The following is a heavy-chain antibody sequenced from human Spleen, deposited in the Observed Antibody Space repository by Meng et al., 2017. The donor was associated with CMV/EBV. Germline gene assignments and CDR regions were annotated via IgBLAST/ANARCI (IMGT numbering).Heavy chain of an antibody. Sequence: TFRTYGMHWVRQAPGKGLEWVAFIRYDGSDIYYADSVKGRFTISRDYSKNTLYLQMNSLRAEDTAVYYCAKDGLGEWTVPGADGMDVWGQGTTVTVSS. J-gene: IGHJ6*02. CDR2: IRYDGSDI. D-gene: IGHD6-19*01. CDR3: AKDGLGEWTVPGADGMDV. CDR1: TFRTYG. V-gene: IGHV3-30*02.